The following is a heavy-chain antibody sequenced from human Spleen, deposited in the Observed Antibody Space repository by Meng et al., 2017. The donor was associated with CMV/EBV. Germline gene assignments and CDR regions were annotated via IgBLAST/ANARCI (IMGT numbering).Heavy chain of an antibody. CDR3: ARTGSFAGTSFDY. J-gene: IGHJ4*02. CDR1: ADTLTGYY. D-gene: IGHD1-26*01. V-gene: IGHV1-2*02. CDR2: INPNSGGT. Sequence: VQLVSTGADVKKPGASVKVACKASADTLTGYYMHLVRQAPGQGLEWMGWINPNSGGTNYAQKFQGRVTMTSDTSISTAYMELSMLRSDDTAVYYCARTGSFAGTSFDYWGQGTLVTVSS.